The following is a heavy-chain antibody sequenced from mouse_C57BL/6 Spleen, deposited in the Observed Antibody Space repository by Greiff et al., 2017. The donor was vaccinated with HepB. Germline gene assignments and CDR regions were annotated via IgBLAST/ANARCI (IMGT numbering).Heavy chain of an antibody. CDR2: IWSGGST. CDR3: ARNIGHYYGSSYDYAMDY. Sequence: VKLQQSGPGLVQPSQSLSITCTVSGFSLTSYGVHWVRQSPGKGLEWLGVIWSGGSTDYNAAFISRLSISKDNSKSQVFFKMNSLQADDTAIYYCARNIGHYYGSSYDYAMDYWGQGTSVTVSS. CDR1: GFSLTSYG. V-gene: IGHV2-2*01. D-gene: IGHD1-1*01. J-gene: IGHJ4*01.